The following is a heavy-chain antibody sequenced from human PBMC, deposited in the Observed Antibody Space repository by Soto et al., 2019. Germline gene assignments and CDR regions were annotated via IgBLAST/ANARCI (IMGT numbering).Heavy chain of an antibody. CDR3: ARRRSGPTYSYYGLDV. Sequence: EVQLEQSGAEVKKPGESLKISCKGSGYRFSDYWIAWVRQMPGKGLEWMGTIYPGDSDTRYSPSFQGQVTISADKSISTAYLQWITLKASDTAIYYCARRRSGPTYSYYGLDVWGQGTTVTVSS. CDR2: IYPGDSDT. J-gene: IGHJ6*02. CDR1: GYRFSDYW. V-gene: IGHV5-51*01.